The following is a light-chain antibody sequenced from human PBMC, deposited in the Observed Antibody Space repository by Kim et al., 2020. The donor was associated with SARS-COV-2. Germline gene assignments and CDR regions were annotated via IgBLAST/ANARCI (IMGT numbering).Light chain of an antibody. V-gene: IGLV3-27*01. J-gene: IGLJ3*02. CDR2: KDS. CDR3: YSAAGNNLV. Sequence: SYELTQPSSVSVSPGQTARITCSGDVLAKKYARWFQQKPGQAPVLVIYKDSERPSGLPERFSGSSSGTTDTLTISGAQVEDEADYYCYSAAGNNLVFGGGTKLTVL. CDR1: VLAKKY.